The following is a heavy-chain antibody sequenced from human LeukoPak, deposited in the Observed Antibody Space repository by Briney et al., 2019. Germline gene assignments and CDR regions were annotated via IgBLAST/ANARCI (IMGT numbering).Heavy chain of an antibody. J-gene: IGHJ4*02. CDR3: AIGRGGQQLGDY. D-gene: IGHD6-13*01. CDR1: EYSFPNYC. CDR2: IYPDDSDT. V-gene: IGHV5-51*01. Sequence: GESLKISCKHSEYSFPNYCIGWVRQMPGKGLEWMGIIYPDDSDTRYSPSFQGQVTISADRAISTAYLQWSSLKASDTAMYYCAIGRGGQQLGDYWGQGTLVTVSS.